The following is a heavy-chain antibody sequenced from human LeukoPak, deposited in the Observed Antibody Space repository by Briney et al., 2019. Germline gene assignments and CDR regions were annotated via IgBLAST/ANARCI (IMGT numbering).Heavy chain of an antibody. D-gene: IGHD1-26*01. CDR1: GYSFTNYW. CDR3: ATTLYSGIYGDAFDT. CDR2: MYPGDSET. Sequence: GASLKISCKGSGYSFTNYWIGWVRQMPGKGLEWVGIMYPGDSETRYSPSFQSQVTISADKSISTAYLQWNSLKASDTAMYYCATTLYSGIYGDAFDTWGQGTMVTVSS. V-gene: IGHV5-51*01. J-gene: IGHJ3*02.